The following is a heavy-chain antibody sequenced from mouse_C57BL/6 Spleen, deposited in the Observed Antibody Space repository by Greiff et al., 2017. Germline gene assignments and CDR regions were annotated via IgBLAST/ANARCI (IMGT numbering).Heavy chain of an antibody. J-gene: IGHJ2*01. D-gene: IGHD1-1*01. CDR3: ARDDYDGRSYYFDY. CDR1: GFTFSSYA. Sequence: EVQLVESGGGLVKPGGSLKLSCAASGFTFSSYAMSWVRQTPEKRLEWVATISDGGSYTYYPDNVKGRFTISRDNAKNNLYLQMSHLKSEDTAMYYCARDDYDGRSYYFDYWGQGTTLTVSS. V-gene: IGHV5-4*01. CDR2: ISDGGSYT.